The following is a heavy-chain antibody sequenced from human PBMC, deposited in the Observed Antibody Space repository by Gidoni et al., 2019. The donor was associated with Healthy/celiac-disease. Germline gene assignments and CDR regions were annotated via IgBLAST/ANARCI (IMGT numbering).Heavy chain of an antibody. V-gene: IGHV1-18*01. CDR1: GYTFTSYG. CDR3: AREGASRRYCSSTSCYIVWFDP. CDR2: ISAYNGNT. Sequence: QVQLVQSGAEVKKPGASVKVSCKASGYTFTSYGISWVRQAPGQGLEWMGWISAYNGNTNYAQKLQGRVTMTTDTSTSTAYMELRSLRSDDTAVYYCAREGASRRYCSSTSCYIVWFDPWGQGTLVTVSS. J-gene: IGHJ5*02. D-gene: IGHD2-2*02.